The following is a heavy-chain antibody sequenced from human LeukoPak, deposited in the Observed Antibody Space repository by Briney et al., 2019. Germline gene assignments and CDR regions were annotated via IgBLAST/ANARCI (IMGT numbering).Heavy chain of an antibody. CDR2: IIPIFGIA. CDR3: AYYDSSGYHFDY. V-gene: IGHV1-69*04. CDR1: GGTFSSYA. J-gene: IGHJ4*02. D-gene: IGHD3-22*01. Sequence: SVKVSCKASGGTFSSYAISWVRQAPGQGLEWMGRIIPIFGIANYAQKFQGRVTTTADKSTSTAYMELSSLRSEDTAVYYCAYYDSSGYHFDYWGQGTLVTVSS.